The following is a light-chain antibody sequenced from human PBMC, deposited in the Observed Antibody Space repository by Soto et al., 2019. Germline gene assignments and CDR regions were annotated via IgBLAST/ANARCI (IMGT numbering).Light chain of an antibody. CDR1: QSVRSNC. CDR3: QQYGSSPQT. CDR2: GAS. J-gene: IGKJ5*01. Sequence: EIVLTQSPGTLSMSPGESATLSCRASQSVRSNCLAWYQQKPGQAPRLLIYGASNRATGIPDRFSGSGSGTDFTLTISRLEPEDFAVYYCQQYGSSPQTFGQGTHWTLN. V-gene: IGKV3-20*01.